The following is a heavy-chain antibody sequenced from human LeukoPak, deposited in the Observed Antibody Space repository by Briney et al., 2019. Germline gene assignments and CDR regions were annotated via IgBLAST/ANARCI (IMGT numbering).Heavy chain of an antibody. V-gene: IGHV4-61*02. CDR1: GGSISSGSYY. CDR3: AREDSGWSYYFDY. J-gene: IGHJ4*02. Sequence: SETLSLTCTVSGGSISSGSYYWSWIRQPAGKGLEWIGRIYTSGSTNYNPSLKSRVTISVDTSKNQFSLKLSSVTAADTAVYYCAREDSGWSYYFDYWGQGTLVTVSS. CDR2: IYTSGST. D-gene: IGHD6-19*01.